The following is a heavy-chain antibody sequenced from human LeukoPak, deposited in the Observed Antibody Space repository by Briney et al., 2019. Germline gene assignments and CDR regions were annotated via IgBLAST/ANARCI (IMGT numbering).Heavy chain of an antibody. CDR2: IDPSDSYT. D-gene: IGHD2-15*01. CDR3: ASLGYCSGGSCFDY. J-gene: IGHJ4*01. V-gene: IGHV5-10-1*01. Sequence: GESLKISCKGSGYSFTSYWISWVRQMPGKGLEWMGRIDPSDSYTNYSPSFRGHVTISAGKSISTAYLQWSSLKASDTAMYYCASLGYCSGGSCFDYWGQEPWSPSPQ. CDR1: GYSFTSYW.